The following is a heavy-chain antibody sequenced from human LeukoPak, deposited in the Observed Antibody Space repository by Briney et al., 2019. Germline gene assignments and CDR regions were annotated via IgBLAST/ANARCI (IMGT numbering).Heavy chain of an antibody. CDR1: GYTFTSYD. D-gene: IGHD3-10*01. J-gene: IGHJ5*02. CDR2: MNPNSGNT. V-gene: IGHV1-8*01. Sequence: ASVKVSCKASGYTFTSYDINWVRQATGQGLGWMGWMNPNSGNTGYAQKFQGRVTMTRNTSISTAYMELSSLRSEDTAVYYCARVGFGEAGLDNWFDPWGQGTLVTVSS. CDR3: ARVGFGEAGLDNWFDP.